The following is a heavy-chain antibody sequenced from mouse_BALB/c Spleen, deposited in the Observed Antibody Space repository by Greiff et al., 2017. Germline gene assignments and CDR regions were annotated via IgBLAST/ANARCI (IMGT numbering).Heavy chain of an antibody. CDR1: GYSITSDYA. D-gene: IGHD2-14*01. Sequence: EVKLMESGPGLVKPSQSLSLTCTVTGYSITSDYAWNWIRQFPGNKLEWMGYISYSGSTSYNPSLKSRISITRDTSKNQFFLQLNSVTTEDTATYYCARTYRYVFDYWGQGTTLTVSS. CDR3: ARTYRYVFDY. V-gene: IGHV3-2*02. J-gene: IGHJ2*01. CDR2: ISYSGST.